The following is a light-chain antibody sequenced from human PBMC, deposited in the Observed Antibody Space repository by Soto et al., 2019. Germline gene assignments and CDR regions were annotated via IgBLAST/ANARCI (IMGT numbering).Light chain of an antibody. Sequence: EFVLTQSPGTLSLSPGERATLSCSPSQTVRNNYLAWYQQKPGQAPKLLIHDASSRATGIPDRFSGGGSGTDFILTISRLEPEDFAVYYCQQYGSSPRTFGGGTKVDI. V-gene: IGKV3-20*01. CDR1: QTVRNNY. CDR2: DAS. J-gene: IGKJ4*01. CDR3: QQYGSSPRT.